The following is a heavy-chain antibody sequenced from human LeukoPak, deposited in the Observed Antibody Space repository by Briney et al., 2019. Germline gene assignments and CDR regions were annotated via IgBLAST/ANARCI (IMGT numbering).Heavy chain of an antibody. V-gene: IGHV4-39*01. CDR2: IYYSGST. CDR1: GGSISSSSYY. J-gene: IGHJ5*02. D-gene: IGHD3-10*01. Sequence: SETLSLTCTVSGGSISSSSYYWGWIRQPPGKGLEWIGSIYYSGSTYYNPSLKSRVTISVDTSKNQFSLKLSSVTAADTAVYYCARRRLGYGSGSYNNWFDPWGQGTLVTVSS. CDR3: ARRRLGYGSGSYNNWFDP.